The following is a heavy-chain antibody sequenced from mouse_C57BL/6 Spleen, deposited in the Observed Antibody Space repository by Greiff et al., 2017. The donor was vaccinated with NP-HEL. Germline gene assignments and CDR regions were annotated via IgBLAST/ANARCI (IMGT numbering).Heavy chain of an antibody. Sequence: LQESGAELVRPGASVTLSCKASGYTFTDYEMLWVKQTPVHGLEWIGAIDPETGGTAYNQKFKGKAILTADKSSSTAYMELRSLTSEDSAVYYCTRQSRYAMDYWGQGTSVTVSS. D-gene: IGHD1-1*01. CDR1: GYTFTDYE. CDR3: TRQSRYAMDY. V-gene: IGHV1-15*01. CDR2: IDPETGGT. J-gene: IGHJ4*01.